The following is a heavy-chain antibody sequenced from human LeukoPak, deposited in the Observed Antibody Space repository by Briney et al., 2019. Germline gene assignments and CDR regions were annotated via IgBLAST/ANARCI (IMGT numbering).Heavy chain of an antibody. CDR1: GFTFSSYA. J-gene: IGHJ6*02. V-gene: IGHV3-30-3*01. CDR2: ISYDGSNK. Sequence: GGSLRLSCAASGFTFSSYAMHWVRQAPGKGLEWVAVISYDGSNKYYADSVKGRFTISRDNSKNTLYLQMNSLRAEDTAVYYCARDAGGNFGYYYGMDVWGQGTTVTVSS. CDR3: ARDAGGNFGYYYGMDV. D-gene: IGHD4-23*01.